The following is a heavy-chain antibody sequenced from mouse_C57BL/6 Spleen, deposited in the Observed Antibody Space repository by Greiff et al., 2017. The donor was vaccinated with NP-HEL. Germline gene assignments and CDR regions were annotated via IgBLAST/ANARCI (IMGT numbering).Heavy chain of an antibody. CDR2: IDPSDSYT. D-gene: IGHD3-2*02. CDR3: ARGAQGDAMDY. CDR1: GYTFTSYW. J-gene: IGHJ4*01. V-gene: IGHV1-69*01. Sequence: QVQLQQPGAELVMPGASVKLSCKASGYTFTSYWMHWVKQRPGQGLEWIGEIDPSDSYTNYNQKFKGKSTLTVDKSSSTAYMQLSSLTSEDSAVYYCARGAQGDAMDYWGQGTSVTVSS.